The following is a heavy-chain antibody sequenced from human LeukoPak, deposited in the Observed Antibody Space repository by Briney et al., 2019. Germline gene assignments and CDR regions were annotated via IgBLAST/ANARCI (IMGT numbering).Heavy chain of an antibody. D-gene: IGHD3-3*02. V-gene: IGHV1-69*04. J-gene: IGHJ6*02. CDR2: IIPILGIA. CDR1: GGSFSSYA. CDR3: ARERISGYDGMDV. Sequence: GASVKVSCKASGGSFSSYAISWVRQAPGQGLEWMGRIIPILGIANYAQKFQGRVTITADKSTSTAYMELSSLRSEDTAVYYCARERISGYDGMDVWGQGTTVTVSS.